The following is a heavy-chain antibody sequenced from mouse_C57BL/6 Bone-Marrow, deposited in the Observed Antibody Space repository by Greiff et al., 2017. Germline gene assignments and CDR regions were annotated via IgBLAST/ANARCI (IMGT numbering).Heavy chain of an antibody. D-gene: IGHD1-1*01. CDR2: INYDGSST. J-gene: IGHJ1*03. CDR3: AREIITTVVKYWYFDV. CDR1: GFTFSDYF. Sequence: EVKLVESEGGLVQPGSSMKLSCTASGFTFSDYFMAWVRQVPEKGLEWVANINYDGSSTYYLDSLKSRFIISRDNAKNILYLQMSSLESEDTATYYCAREIITTVVKYWYFDVWGTGTTVTVSS. V-gene: IGHV5-16*01.